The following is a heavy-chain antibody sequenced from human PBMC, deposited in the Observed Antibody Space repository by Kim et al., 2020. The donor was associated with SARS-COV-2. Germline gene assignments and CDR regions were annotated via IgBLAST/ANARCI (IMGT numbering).Heavy chain of an antibody. J-gene: IGHJ4*02. D-gene: IGHD3-10*01. V-gene: IGHV3-15*01. CDR2: IKSKTDGGTT. Sequence: GGSLRLSCAASGFTFSNAWMSWVRQAPGKGLEWVGRIKSKTDGGTTDYAAPVKGRFTISRYDSKNTLYLQMNSLKTEYTAVYYCTTSSKYYYGSGSYSLNYWGQGTLVTVSS. CDR1: GFTFSNAW. CDR3: TTSSKYYYGSGSYSLNY.